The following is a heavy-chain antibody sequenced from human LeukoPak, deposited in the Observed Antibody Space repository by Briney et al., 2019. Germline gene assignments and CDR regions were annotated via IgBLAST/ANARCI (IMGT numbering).Heavy chain of an antibody. V-gene: IGHV1-69*05. CDR1: GYTFTGYY. D-gene: IGHD3-22*01. Sequence: ASVKVSCKASGYTFTGYYMHWVRQAPGQGLEWMGGIIPIFGTANYAQKFQGRVTITTDESTSTAYMELSSLRSEDTAVYYCARIADFVPVNRVYYDSSGYYLAFDIWGQGTMVTVSS. J-gene: IGHJ3*02. CDR2: IIPIFGTA. CDR3: ARIADFVPVNRVYYDSSGYYLAFDI.